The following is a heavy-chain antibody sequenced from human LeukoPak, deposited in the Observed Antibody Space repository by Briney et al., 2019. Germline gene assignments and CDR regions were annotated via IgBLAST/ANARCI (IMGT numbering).Heavy chain of an antibody. V-gene: IGHV4-39*01. Sequence: SETPSLTYTVSGGSISSSSYYWGWIRQPPGKGLEWIGSIYYSGSTYYNPSLKSRVTISVDTSKNQFSLKLSSVTAADTAVYYCARIPGRILTGYRYPVERGDWFDPWGQGTLVTVSS. J-gene: IGHJ5*02. CDR1: GGSISSSSYY. CDR2: IYYSGST. CDR3: ARIPGRILTGYRYPVERGDWFDP. D-gene: IGHD3-9*01.